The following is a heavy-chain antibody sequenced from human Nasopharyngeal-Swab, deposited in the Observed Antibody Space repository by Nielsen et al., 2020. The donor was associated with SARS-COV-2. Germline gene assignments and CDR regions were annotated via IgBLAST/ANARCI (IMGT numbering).Heavy chain of an antibody. Sequence: LSLTCVASGFTVSSNYMSWVRQAPGKGLEWVSVIYSSGSTYYADSVKGRFTISRDNSKNTLYLQMNSLRAEDTAVYYCARTGTTWGPFDYWGQGTLVTGSS. CDR3: ARTGTTWGPFDY. J-gene: IGHJ4*02. D-gene: IGHD1-1*01. V-gene: IGHV3-53*01. CDR2: IYSSGST. CDR1: GFTVSSNY.